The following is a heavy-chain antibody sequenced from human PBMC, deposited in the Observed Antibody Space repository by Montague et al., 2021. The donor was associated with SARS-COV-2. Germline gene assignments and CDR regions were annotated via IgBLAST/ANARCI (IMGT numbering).Heavy chain of an antibody. J-gene: IGHJ4*02. CDR3: ARQNYGSGSFYYDF. CDR1: SGSISSFY. Sequence: SETLSLTCTVSSGSISSFYWTWIRQPPGKGLEWIGYVFYTGSTTYNPSLESRVTISVDRSENQFSLKLSSVTAADSAIYFCARQNYGSGSFYYDFWGPGISVAVSS. CDR2: VFYTGST. D-gene: IGHD3-10*01. V-gene: IGHV4-59*08.